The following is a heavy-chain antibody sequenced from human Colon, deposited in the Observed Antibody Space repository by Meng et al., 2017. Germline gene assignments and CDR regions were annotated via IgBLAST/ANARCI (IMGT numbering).Heavy chain of an antibody. CDR1: GGSSSGHGEY. Sequence: HLPQAGQRQGTPYPNLSLPVFLPGGSSSGHGEYLTWIRQPPGKGLEWSGYCHQSGDTYYKSSLKNRSIISIDTSETQFSLMLKSVTAADTAVYYCAREPSDRGAFFDPWGQGTLVTVSS. CDR2: CHQSGDT. J-gene: IGHJ5*02. CDR3: AREPSDRGAFFDP. D-gene: IGHD3-10*01. V-gene: IGHV4-31*03.